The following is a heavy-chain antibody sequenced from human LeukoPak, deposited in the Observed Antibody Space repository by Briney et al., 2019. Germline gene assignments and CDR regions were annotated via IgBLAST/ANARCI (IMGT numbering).Heavy chain of an antibody. V-gene: IGHV3-21*01. Sequence: NPGGSLRLSCAASGFTFSDYAMNWVRQAPGKGLEWVSSISSSSSYIYYADSVKGRFTISRDNAKNSLYLQMNSLRAEDTAVYYCARAGIAAAGKLDWGQGTLVTVSS. J-gene: IGHJ4*02. CDR2: ISSSSSYI. CDR3: ARAGIAAAGKLD. D-gene: IGHD6-13*01. CDR1: GFTFSDYA.